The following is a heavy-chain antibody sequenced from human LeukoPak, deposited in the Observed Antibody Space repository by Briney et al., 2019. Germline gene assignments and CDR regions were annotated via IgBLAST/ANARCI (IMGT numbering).Heavy chain of an antibody. CDR2: IYYSGST. D-gene: IGHD5-18*01. V-gene: IGHV4-59*01. CDR1: GGSISSYY. CDR3: ARGDTAMVVSGGAYYYYYYMDV. J-gene: IGHJ6*03. Sequence: PSETLSLTCTVSGGSISSYYWSWIRQPPGKGLEWIGYIYYSGSTNYNPSLKSRVTISVDTSKNQFSLKLTSVTAADTAVYYCARGDTAMVVSGGAYYYYYYMDVWGKGTTVTVSS.